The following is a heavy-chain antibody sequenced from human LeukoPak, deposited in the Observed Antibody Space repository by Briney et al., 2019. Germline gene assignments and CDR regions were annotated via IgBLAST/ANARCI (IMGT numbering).Heavy chain of an antibody. V-gene: IGHV3-23*01. D-gene: IGHD2-2*02. CDR1: GFTFSSYA. CDR3: ANGPPTRGYCSSTSCYIPDY. Sequence: GGSLRLSCAASGFTFSSYAMSWVRQAPGKGLEWVSAISGSGGSTYYADSVKGRFTISRDNSKNTLYLQMNSLRAEDTAVYYCANGPPTRGYCSSTSCYIPDYWGQGTLVTVSS. CDR2: ISGSGGST. J-gene: IGHJ4*02.